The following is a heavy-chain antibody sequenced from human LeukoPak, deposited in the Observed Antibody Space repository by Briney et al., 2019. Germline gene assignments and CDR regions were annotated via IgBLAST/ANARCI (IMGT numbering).Heavy chain of an antibody. J-gene: IGHJ4*02. D-gene: IGHD3-10*01. Sequence: GGSLRLSCVVSGFSFSRHWMIWVRQAPGKGLEWVANIKGDGSEKYYVDSVKGRFIISRDNAKNSLYLQMNSLRAEDTAVYYWGREALSGGGDHWGQGTLVTVSS. CDR3: GREALSGGGDH. V-gene: IGHV3-7*05. CDR2: IKGDGSEK. CDR1: GFSFSRHW.